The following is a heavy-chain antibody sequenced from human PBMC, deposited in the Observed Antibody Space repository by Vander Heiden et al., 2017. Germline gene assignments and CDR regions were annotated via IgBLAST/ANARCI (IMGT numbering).Heavy chain of an antibody. J-gene: IGHJ4*02. V-gene: IGHV3-9*01. D-gene: IGHD3-22*01. CDR3: AKASTYYYDSSGYPVFFDY. CDR2: ISWNSGSI. Sequence: EVQLVESGGGLVQPGRSLRLPCAASGFTFDDYAIHWVRQASGKGLEWVSGISWNSGSIGYADSVKGRFTISRDNAKNSLYLQMNSLRAEDTALYYCAKASTYYYDSSGYPVFFDYWGQGTLVTVSS. CDR1: GFTFDDYA.